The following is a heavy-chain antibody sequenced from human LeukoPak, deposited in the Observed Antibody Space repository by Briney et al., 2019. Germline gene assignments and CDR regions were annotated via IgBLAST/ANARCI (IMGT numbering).Heavy chain of an antibody. CDR3: ARDLKYFYDGSNY. CDR2: VSYDGNSK. J-gene: IGHJ4*02. CDR1: GFTFSNSA. V-gene: IGHV3-30*04. Sequence: GGSLRLSCAASGFTFSNSAVLWVRLAPGQGLEWVATVSYDGNSKYYADSVKGRFTISRDNSKNTLYLQMNSLRAEDTAMFYCARDLKYFYDGSNYWGQGTLVTVSS. D-gene: IGHD3-22*01.